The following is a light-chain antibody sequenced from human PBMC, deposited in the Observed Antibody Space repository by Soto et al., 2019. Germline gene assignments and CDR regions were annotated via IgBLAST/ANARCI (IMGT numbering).Light chain of an antibody. CDR3: KQYNNWLRT. CDR2: GAF. CDR1: PSLNNN. V-gene: IGKV3-15*01. J-gene: IGKJ1*01. Sequence: IVMPPSPATLSVSPGERATFSGRASPSLNNNLAWYQQKPGQAPRLLIYGAFTRATGIPARFSGSGSGKEFTLTIDSLQPEDFAVYYCKQYNNWLRTFGEGNKVDIK.